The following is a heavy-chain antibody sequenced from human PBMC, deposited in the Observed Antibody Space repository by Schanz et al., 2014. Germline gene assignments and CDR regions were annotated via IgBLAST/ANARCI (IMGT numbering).Heavy chain of an antibody. D-gene: IGHD2-2*01. V-gene: IGHV3-21*01. CDR3: AKDSTHIDIVLVPTAIDY. J-gene: IGHJ4*02. CDR2: ISSSSSYI. Sequence: DVQLLESGGGLVQPGGSLRLSCAASGFTFSSYAMSWVRQAPGKGLEWVSSISSSSSYIYYADSVKGRFTISRDNSKNTLYLHMNTLRSEDTAVYYCAKDSTHIDIVLVPTAIDYWGQGTLVTVSS. CDR1: GFTFSSYA.